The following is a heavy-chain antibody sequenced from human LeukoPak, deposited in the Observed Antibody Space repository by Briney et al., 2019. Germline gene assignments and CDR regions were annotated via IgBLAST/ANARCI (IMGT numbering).Heavy chain of an antibody. Sequence: KTSETLSLTCTVSNASISSNTYYRAWIRQPPGKGLEYIGSINYRGSTYYNPSLKSRVTLSVDTSKNQFSLKLNSVTAADTAVYYCATYKYDYVWGNQHFDYWGQGTPVAVSS. V-gene: IGHV4-39*07. D-gene: IGHD3-16*01. J-gene: IGHJ4*02. CDR3: ATYKYDYVWGNQHFDY. CDR1: NASISSNTYY. CDR2: INYRGST.